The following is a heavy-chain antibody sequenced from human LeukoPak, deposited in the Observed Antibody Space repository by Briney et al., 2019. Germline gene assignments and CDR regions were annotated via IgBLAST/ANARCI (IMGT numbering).Heavy chain of an antibody. Sequence: PGRSLRLSCAASGFTFSSYGMHWVRQAPGKGLEWVAVISYDGSNKYYADSVKGRFTISRDNSKNTLYLQMNSLRVEDTAVYYCASGGSGYFYEDWGQGTLVTVSS. CDR1: GFTFSSYG. J-gene: IGHJ4*02. D-gene: IGHD3-22*01. CDR3: ASGGSGYFYED. CDR2: ISYDGSNK. V-gene: IGHV3-30*03.